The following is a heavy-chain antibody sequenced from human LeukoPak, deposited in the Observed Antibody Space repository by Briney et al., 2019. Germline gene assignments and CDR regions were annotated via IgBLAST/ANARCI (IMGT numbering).Heavy chain of an antibody. Sequence: SETLSLTCTVSGGSISSYYWSWIRQPPGEGLEWIGYIYYSGSTNYNPSLKSRVTISVDTSKNQFSLKLSSVTAADTAVYYCARTRITMVRGVIPAYYFDYWGQGTLVTVSS. D-gene: IGHD3-10*01. CDR3: ARTRITMVRGVIPAYYFDY. J-gene: IGHJ4*02. CDR2: IYYSGST. CDR1: GGSISSYY. V-gene: IGHV4-59*01.